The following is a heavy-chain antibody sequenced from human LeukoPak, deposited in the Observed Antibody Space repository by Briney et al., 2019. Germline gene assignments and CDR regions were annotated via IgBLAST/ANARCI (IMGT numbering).Heavy chain of an antibody. CDR2: IRYDGSNK. J-gene: IGHJ4*02. V-gene: IGHV3-30*02. CDR1: GFTFSSYG. D-gene: IGHD3-22*01. Sequence: GGSLRLACAASGFTFSSYGMHWVRQAPGKGLEWVAFIRYDGSNKYYADFVKGRFTISRDNSKNTLYLQMNSLRAEDTAVYYCAKDPRYYYYDSSGYYLGYFDYWGQGTLVTVSS. CDR3: AKDPRYYYYDSSGYYLGYFDY.